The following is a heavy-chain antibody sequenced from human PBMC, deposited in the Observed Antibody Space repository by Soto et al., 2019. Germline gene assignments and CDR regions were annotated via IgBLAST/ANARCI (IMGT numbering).Heavy chain of an antibody. V-gene: IGHV1-18*04. Sequence: QVQLVQSGAEMKKPGASVKVSCKASGYSFSSYGISWVRQAPGQGLEWMGWISVNSGYTNYAQKFQGRVTMTTDTSTSTAYMELRSLSPDDTAVYYCGRGRSGQIVVFYWGQGTPVTVSS. CDR2: ISVNSGYT. CDR3: GRGRSGQIVVFY. CDR1: GYSFSSYG. D-gene: IGHD5-12*01. J-gene: IGHJ4*02.